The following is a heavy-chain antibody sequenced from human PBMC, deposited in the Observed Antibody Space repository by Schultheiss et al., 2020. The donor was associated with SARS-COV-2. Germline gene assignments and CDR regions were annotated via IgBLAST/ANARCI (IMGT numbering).Heavy chain of an antibody. CDR1: GFTFSTKA. CDR3: ASGFSSEY. CDR2: ILSGSALIT. J-gene: IGHJ4*02. Sequence: GVLKISCAASGFTFSTKAMSWVRQAPGKGLEWVSTILSGSALITNYADSVKGRFTISRDDSRSTLYLQMNSLRPGDTAVYYCASGFSSEYWGQGTQVTVSS. V-gene: IGHV3-23*01.